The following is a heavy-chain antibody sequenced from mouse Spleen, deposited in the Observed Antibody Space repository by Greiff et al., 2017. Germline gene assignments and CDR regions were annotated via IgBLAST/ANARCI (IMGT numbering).Heavy chain of an antibody. CDR1: GYTFTDYN. CDR3: ALTMITTEAWFAY. V-gene: IGHV1-18*01. J-gene: IGHJ3*01. Sequence: EVQLQESGPELVKPGASVKIPCKASGYTFTDYNMDWVKQSHGKSLEWIGDINPNNGGTIYNQKFKGKATLTVDKSSSTAYMELRSLTSEDTAVYYCALTMITTEAWFAYWGQGTLVTVSA. CDR2: INPNNGGT. D-gene: IGHD2-4*01.